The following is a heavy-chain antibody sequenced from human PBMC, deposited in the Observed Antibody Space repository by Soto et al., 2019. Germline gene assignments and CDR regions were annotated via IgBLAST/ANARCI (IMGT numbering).Heavy chain of an antibody. V-gene: IGHV1-69*13. CDR1: GGTFSSYA. D-gene: IGHD6-6*01. CDR3: ARKGGAYSRSSEEHYYYGMDV. J-gene: IGHJ6*02. CDR2: IIPIFGTA. Sequence: SVKVSCKASGGTFSSYAISWVRQAPGQGLEWMGGIIPIFGTANYAQKFQGRVTITADESTSTAYMELSSLRSEDTAVYYCARKGGAYSRSSEEHYYYGMDVWGQGTTVTVSS.